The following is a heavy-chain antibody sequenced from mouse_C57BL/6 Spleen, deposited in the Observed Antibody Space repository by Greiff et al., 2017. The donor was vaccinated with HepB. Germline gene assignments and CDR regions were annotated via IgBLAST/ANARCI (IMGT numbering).Heavy chain of an antibody. CDR2: IDPETGGT. J-gene: IGHJ2*01. D-gene: IGHD1-1*01. CDR1: GYTFTDYE. CDR3: TRSTTVFDY. V-gene: IGHV1-15*01. Sequence: QVQLQQSGAELVRPGALVTLSCKASGYTFTDYEMHWVKQTPVHGLEWIGAIDPETGGTAYNQKFKGKAILTADKSSSTAYMELRSLTSEDSAVYYCTRSTTVFDYWGQGTTLTVSS.